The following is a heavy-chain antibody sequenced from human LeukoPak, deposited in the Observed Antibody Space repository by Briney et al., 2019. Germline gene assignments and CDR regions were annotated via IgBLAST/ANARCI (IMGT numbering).Heavy chain of an antibody. CDR3: ARDRLTVGAPDY. Sequence: PSGTLSLTCAVSGGSISSSNWLSWVRQRPGKGLEWIGEIYHSGSTNYNPSLKSRVTISVDKSKNQFSLKLSSVTAADTAVYYCARDRLTVGAPDYWGQGPLIPVSS. V-gene: IGHV4-4*02. D-gene: IGHD1-26*01. J-gene: IGHJ4*02. CDR1: GGSISSSNW. CDR2: IYHSGST.